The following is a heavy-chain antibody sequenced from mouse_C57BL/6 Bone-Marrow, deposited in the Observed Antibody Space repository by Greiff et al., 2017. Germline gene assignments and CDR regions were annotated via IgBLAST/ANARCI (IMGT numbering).Heavy chain of an antibody. Sequence: DVKLVESGGGLVKPGGSLKLSCAASGFTFSSYAMSWVRQTPEKRLEWVATISGGGSYTYYPDNVKGRFTISRDNAKNNLYLQMSHLKSEDTAMYYCARVLRRFYYAMDYWGQGTSVTVSS. CDR1: GFTFSSYA. D-gene: IGHD2-4*01. J-gene: IGHJ4*01. CDR2: ISGGGSYT. V-gene: IGHV5-4*03. CDR3: ARVLRRFYYAMDY.